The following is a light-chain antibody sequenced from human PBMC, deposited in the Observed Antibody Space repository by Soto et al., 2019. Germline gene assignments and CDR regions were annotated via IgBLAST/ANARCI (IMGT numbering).Light chain of an antibody. CDR1: QSLCSY. Sequence: DVQMTQSPSSLSASVGDRVTITCRASQSLCSYLTWYQQKLGKAPNLLIYAASSLQSGVPSRFSGCGAGTDFPLTISSLQHEDVATYYCQQSYSTLTFRPGTKVDIK. V-gene: IGKV1-39*01. J-gene: IGKJ3*01. CDR2: AAS. CDR3: QQSYSTLT.